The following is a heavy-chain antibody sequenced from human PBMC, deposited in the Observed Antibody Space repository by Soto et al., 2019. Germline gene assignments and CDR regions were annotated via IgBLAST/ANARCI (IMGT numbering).Heavy chain of an antibody. CDR2: IYYSGST. V-gene: IGHV4-59*01. CDR1: GGSISSYY. Sequence: AETLSLTCTVSGGSISSYYWSWIRQPPGKGLEWIGYIYYSGSTNYNPSLKSRVTISVDTSKNQFSLKLSSVTAADTAVYYCARTPRSHYFDYWGQGTLVTVSS. D-gene: IGHD1-26*01. J-gene: IGHJ4*02. CDR3: ARTPRSHYFDY.